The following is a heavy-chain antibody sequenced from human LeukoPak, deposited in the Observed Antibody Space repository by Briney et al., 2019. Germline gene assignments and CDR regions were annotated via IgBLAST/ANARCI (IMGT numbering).Heavy chain of an antibody. V-gene: IGHV3-9*01. CDR3: VKDTYTSSWYYFDY. Sequence: GGSLRLSCAASGFTFDAYAMHWVRQAPGKGLEWVSGISWNSGSIGYADSVKGRFTISRDNAKNSLYLQMNSLRAEDTALYYCVKDTYTSSWYYFDYWGQGTLVTASS. CDR1: GFTFDAYA. J-gene: IGHJ4*02. CDR2: ISWNSGSI. D-gene: IGHD6-13*01.